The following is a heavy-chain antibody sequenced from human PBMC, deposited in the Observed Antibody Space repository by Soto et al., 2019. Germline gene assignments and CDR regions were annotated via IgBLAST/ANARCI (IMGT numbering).Heavy chain of an antibody. Sequence: EVQLVESGGGLVQPGGSLRLSCAASGFTVSSNYMSWVRQAPGKGLEWVSVIYSGGSTYYADSVKGRFTISRDNSKNTLYLHMNSLRAEDTAVYYCARDAAEQPDQSDFYYYMDVWGKGTTVTVSS. V-gene: IGHV3-66*01. D-gene: IGHD6-13*01. CDR3: ARDAAEQPDQSDFYYYMDV. CDR1: GFTVSSNY. J-gene: IGHJ6*03. CDR2: IYSGGST.